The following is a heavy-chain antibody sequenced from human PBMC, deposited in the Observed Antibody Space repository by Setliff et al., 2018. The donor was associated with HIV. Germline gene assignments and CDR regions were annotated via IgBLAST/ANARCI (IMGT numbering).Heavy chain of an antibody. CDR1: GGSVSSHY. Sequence: SETLSLTCAVSGGSVSSHYWNWIRQPPGKGLEWIGCVYSSGSTKYNPSLMSRVTISLDTSKNQFSLKVRSVTAADTAIYYCARRRYDSDGYYFDSWGQGSLVTV. CDR3: ARRRYDSDGYYFDS. D-gene: IGHD3-22*01. CDR2: VYSSGST. V-gene: IGHV4-59*02. J-gene: IGHJ4*02.